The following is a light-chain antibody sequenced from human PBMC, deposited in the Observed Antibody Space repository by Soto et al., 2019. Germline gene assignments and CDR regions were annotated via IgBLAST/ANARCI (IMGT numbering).Light chain of an antibody. CDR2: EVS. CDR3: ISYAGSNNLV. Sequence: QSALTQPRSASGSPGQSITISCTGTSSDVGGYNYVSWYQQHPAKAPKLIIYEVSKRPSGVPDRFSGSKSGNTASLTVSGLQAEDEAHYYCISYAGSNNLVFGGGTKLTVL. CDR1: SSDVGGYNY. V-gene: IGLV2-8*01. J-gene: IGLJ3*02.